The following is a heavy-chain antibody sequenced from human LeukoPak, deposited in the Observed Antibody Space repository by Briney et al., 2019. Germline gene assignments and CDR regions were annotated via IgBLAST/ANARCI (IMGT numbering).Heavy chain of an antibody. J-gene: IGHJ4*02. CDR1: GFTFSSYA. D-gene: IGHD1-26*01. Sequence: TGGSLRLSCAASGFTFSSYAMSWVRQAPGEGLEWVSAISGSGGSTYYADSVKGRFTISRDNSKNTLYLQMNSLRAEDTAVYYCAKDEALLGPFDYWGQGTLVTVSS. CDR2: ISGSGGST. CDR3: AKDEALLGPFDY. V-gene: IGHV3-23*01.